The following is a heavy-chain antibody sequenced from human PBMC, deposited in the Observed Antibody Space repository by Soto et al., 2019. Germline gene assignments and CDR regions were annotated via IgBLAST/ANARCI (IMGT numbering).Heavy chain of an antibody. D-gene: IGHD2-21*02. CDR1: GYSINSGYY. V-gene: IGHV4-38-2*01. J-gene: IGHJ6*02. Sequence: KSSETLSLTCAVSGYSINSGYYWGWIRQPPGKGLEWIGSIYHSGNTYYNPSLKSRVTISVDTSKNQFSLRLSSVTAADTAVYYCARVDLVVTSIKDYFYYKGMDVWGQGTTVTVSS. CDR3: ARVDLVVTSIKDYFYYKGMDV. CDR2: IYHSGNT.